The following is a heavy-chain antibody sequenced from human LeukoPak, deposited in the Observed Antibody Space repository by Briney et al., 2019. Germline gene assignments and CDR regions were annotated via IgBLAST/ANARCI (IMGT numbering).Heavy chain of an antibody. CDR2: ISTYNGNT. J-gene: IGHJ4*02. D-gene: IGHD1-14*01. Sequence: ASVKVSCKASGYTFTSYVISWVRQAPGQGLEWMGWISTYNGNTNYAQKLQDRVTMTTDTSTNTAYMELRSLRSDDTAVYYCARNFHPGNWDYWGQGTLVTVSS. V-gene: IGHV1-18*01. CDR1: GYTFTSYV. CDR3: ARNFHPGNWDY.